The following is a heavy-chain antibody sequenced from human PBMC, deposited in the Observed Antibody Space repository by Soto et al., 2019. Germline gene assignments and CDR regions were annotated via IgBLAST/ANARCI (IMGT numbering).Heavy chain of an antibody. CDR2: ISYDGSNK. Sequence: PGGVLRLSCAASGFTFSSYAMHWVRQAPGKGLEWVAVISYDGSNKYYADSVKGRFTISRDNSKNTLYLQMNSLRAEDTAVYYCARDRGDFWSGYPWGAFDIWGQGTMVTVSS. CDR1: GFTFSSYA. D-gene: IGHD3-3*01. CDR3: ARDRGDFWSGYPWGAFDI. V-gene: IGHV3-30-3*01. J-gene: IGHJ3*02.